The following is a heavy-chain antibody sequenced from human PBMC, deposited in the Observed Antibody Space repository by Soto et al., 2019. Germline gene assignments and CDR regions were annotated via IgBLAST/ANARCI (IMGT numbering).Heavy chain of an antibody. Sequence: SETLSLTCAVYGGSFSGYYWSWIRQPPGKGLEWIGEINHSGSTNYNPSLKTRVTISVDTSKNQFSLKLSSVTAADTAVYYCARGRREVSVVKVGGYSYGEYYYMDVWGKGTTVTVSS. CDR3: ARGRREVSVVKVGGYSYGEYYYMDV. D-gene: IGHD5-18*01. CDR2: INHSGST. V-gene: IGHV4-34*01. J-gene: IGHJ6*03. CDR1: GGSFSGYY.